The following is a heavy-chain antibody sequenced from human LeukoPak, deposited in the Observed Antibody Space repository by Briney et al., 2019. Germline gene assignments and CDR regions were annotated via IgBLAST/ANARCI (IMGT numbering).Heavy chain of an antibody. V-gene: IGHV3-30*04. J-gene: IGHJ3*02. CDR2: ISYDGSNK. CDR1: GFTFSSYA. CDR3: ATPAFDI. Sequence: GRSLRLSCAASGFTFSSYAMHWVRQAPGKGLEWVAVISYDGSNKYYADSVKGRFIISRDNSKNTLYLQMNSLRAEDTAVYYCATPAFDIWGQGTMVTVSS.